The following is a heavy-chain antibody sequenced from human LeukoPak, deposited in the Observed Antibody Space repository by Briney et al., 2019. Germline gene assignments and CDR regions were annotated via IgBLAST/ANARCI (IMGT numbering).Heavy chain of an antibody. CDR2: ISSSSSYI. Sequence: GGSLRLSCAASGFTFSSYSMNWVRRAPGKGLEWVSSISSSSSYIYYADSVKGRFTISRDNAKNSLYLQMNSLRAEDTAVYYCAPGGYGSGSYYFQHWGQGTLVTVSS. CDR3: APGGYGSGSYYFQH. D-gene: IGHD3-10*01. CDR1: GFTFSSYS. V-gene: IGHV3-21*01. J-gene: IGHJ1*01.